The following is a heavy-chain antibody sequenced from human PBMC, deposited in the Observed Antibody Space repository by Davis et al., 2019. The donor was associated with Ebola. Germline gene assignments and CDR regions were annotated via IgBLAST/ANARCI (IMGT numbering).Heavy chain of an antibody. CDR1: GGSISNYY. CDR3: AREGGNSYFDY. Sequence: SETLSLTCTVSGGSISNYYWSWIRQPPGKGLEWIGYIYYSGRTSYNPSLESRVTISVDTSKTQFSLKLSSMTAADTAVYYCAREGGNSYFDYWGQGTLVTVSS. V-gene: IGHV4-59*13. CDR2: IYYSGRT. J-gene: IGHJ4*02. D-gene: IGHD4-23*01.